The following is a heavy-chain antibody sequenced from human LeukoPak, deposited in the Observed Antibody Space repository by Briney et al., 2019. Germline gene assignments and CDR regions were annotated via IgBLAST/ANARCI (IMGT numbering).Heavy chain of an antibody. Sequence: PGASLRLSCAASGAAFSGYGMSWVRQAPGKGLEWVSVISGSGAVTYYADSVKGRFTISRDNSKNTVYLQMNSLRAEDTAVYYCAKGSPACYNGMDVRGQGTTVTVSS. CDR1: GAAFSGYG. J-gene: IGHJ6*02. D-gene: IGHD2-2*02. CDR2: ISGSGAVT. V-gene: IGHV3-23*01. CDR3: AKGSPACYNGMDV.